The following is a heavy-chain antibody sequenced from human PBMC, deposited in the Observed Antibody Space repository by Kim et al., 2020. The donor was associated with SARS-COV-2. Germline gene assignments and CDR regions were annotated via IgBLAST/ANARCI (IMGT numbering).Heavy chain of an antibody. Sequence: GGSLRLSCAASEFAFSTYGMHWVRQAPGKGLEWVALISKDGSEKYYSDSVKGRYTISRDNSKNTLFLQMNSLRGEDTVVYYCAKGLSSTSRYSPGDYWGQGTLVTVSS. V-gene: IGHV3-30*18. CDR1: EFAFSTYG. CDR2: ISKDGSEK. CDR3: AKGLSSTSRYSPGDY. J-gene: IGHJ4*02. D-gene: IGHD2-2*01.